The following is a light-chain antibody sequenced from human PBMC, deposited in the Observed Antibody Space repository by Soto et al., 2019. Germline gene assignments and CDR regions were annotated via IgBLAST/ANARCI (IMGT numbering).Light chain of an antibody. Sequence: EIVVTQSPATLSVSPGERATLSCRASQSLSSNLAWYQQKPGQAPRLLIYGASTRAAGIPGRFSGSGSETEFTLTISSLQSEDFAVYYCHQYNDWPRTFGQGNKVEIK. J-gene: IGKJ1*01. V-gene: IGKV3-15*01. CDR1: QSLSSN. CDR3: HQYNDWPRT. CDR2: GAS.